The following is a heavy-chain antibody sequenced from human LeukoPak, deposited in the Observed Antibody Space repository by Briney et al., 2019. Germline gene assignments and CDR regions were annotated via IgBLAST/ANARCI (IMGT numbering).Heavy chain of an antibody. D-gene: IGHD3-22*01. J-gene: IGHJ5*02. Sequence: QSGGSLRLSCVASGFTFSSYSMNWVRQPPGKGPEWVSYISSDDTTIYYADSVKGRFTISRDNAKNSLYLQMNSLRDEDTAVYYCARDPRYYDPVRSTWGQGTLVTVSS. CDR2: ISSDDTTI. CDR3: ARDPRYYDPVRST. V-gene: IGHV3-48*02. CDR1: GFTFSSYS.